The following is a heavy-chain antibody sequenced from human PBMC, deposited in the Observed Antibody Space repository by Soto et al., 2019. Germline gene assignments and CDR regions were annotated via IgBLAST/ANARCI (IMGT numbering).Heavy chain of an antibody. CDR2: IYYSGMT. Sequence: SETLSLTCTVSGVSVSTGGYFWTWIRQHPGKGLEWIGNIYYSGMTYYNPSLRGRVSISLDPSESQFSLKLNSVTAADTAVYYCARDSSGPGYSYGKLDYWGQGALVTVSS. J-gene: IGHJ4*02. CDR1: GVSVSTGGYF. CDR3: ARDSSGPGYSYGKLDY. V-gene: IGHV4-31*03. D-gene: IGHD5-18*01.